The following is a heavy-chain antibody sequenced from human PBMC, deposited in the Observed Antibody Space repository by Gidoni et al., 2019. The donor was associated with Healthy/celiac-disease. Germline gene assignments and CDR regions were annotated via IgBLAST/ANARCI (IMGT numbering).Heavy chain of an antibody. J-gene: IGHJ4*02. Sequence: QLQLQESGPGLVKPSETPSLTCTVSGGSISSSSYYWGWIRQPPGKGLEWIGSIYYSGSTYYNPSLKSRVTISVDTSKNQFSLKLSSVTAADTAVYYCARGLRGYSYGYFGYWGQGTLVTVSS. D-gene: IGHD5-18*01. CDR3: ARGLRGYSYGYFGY. CDR2: IYYSGST. CDR1: GGSISSSSYY. V-gene: IGHV4-39*07.